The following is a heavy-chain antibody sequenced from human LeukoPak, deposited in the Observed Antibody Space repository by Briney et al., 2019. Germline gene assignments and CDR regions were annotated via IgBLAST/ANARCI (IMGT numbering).Heavy chain of an antibody. V-gene: IGHV4-4*07. CDR3: ARDPEGHGYYLGY. D-gene: IGHD3-3*01. J-gene: IGHJ4*02. CDR2: IHTSGST. CDR1: GGSTSNYF. Sequence: SETLSLTCTVSGGSTSNYFCTWLRQSAGKGLEWIWRIHTSGSTKYNPSLKSRVSMSVDTSKSQFSVKLSSVTAADTVVYYCARDPEGHGYYLGYWGQRALVTVSS.